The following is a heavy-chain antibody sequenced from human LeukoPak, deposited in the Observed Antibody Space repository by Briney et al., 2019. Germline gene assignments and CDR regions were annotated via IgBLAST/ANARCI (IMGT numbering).Heavy chain of an antibody. CDR3: AKHQLYNNLALLDP. Sequence: HPGGSLRLSCAASGFTFSSYAMSWVRQAPGKGLEWVSVIGGSGNKAYFADSVKGRFTISRDNSRNTLYLQMNSLRAEDTAVYHCAKHQLYNNLALLDPWGQGTLVTVSS. V-gene: IGHV3-23*01. D-gene: IGHD1-14*01. J-gene: IGHJ5*02. CDR1: GFTFSSYA. CDR2: IGGSGNKA.